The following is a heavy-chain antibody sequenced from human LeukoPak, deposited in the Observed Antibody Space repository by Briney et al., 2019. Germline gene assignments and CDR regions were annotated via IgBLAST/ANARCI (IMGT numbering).Heavy chain of an antibody. CDR3: ARTYYYDSSGYYYSDY. V-gene: IGHV4-34*01. J-gene: IGHJ4*02. CDR1: GGSFSGYY. D-gene: IGHD3-22*01. Sequence: KPSETLSLXCAVYGGSFSGYYWRWIRQPPGKGLEWIGEINHSGSTNYNPSLKSQVTISVDTSKNQFSLKLSSVTAADTAVYYCARTYYYDSSGYYYSDYWGQGTLVTVSS. CDR2: INHSGST.